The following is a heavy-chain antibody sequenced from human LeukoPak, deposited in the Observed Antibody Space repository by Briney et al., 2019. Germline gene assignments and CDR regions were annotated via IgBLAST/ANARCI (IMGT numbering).Heavy chain of an antibody. D-gene: IGHD3-9*01. Sequence: GGSLRLSCAASRFTLSSYWMHWVRQAPGKGLVWVSRINSDGSSTSYADSVKGRFTISRDNAKNTLYLQMNSLRAEDTAVYYCARDGGFLRYFDWLLRFDYWGQGTLVTVSS. V-gene: IGHV3-74*01. CDR2: INSDGSST. CDR1: RFTLSSYW. CDR3: ARDGGFLRYFDWLLRFDY. J-gene: IGHJ4*02.